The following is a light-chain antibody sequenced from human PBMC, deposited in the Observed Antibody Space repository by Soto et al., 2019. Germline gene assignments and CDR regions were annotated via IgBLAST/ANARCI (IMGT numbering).Light chain of an antibody. CDR3: QQYHNWPPHT. J-gene: IGKJ2*01. Sequence: EIVMTQSPATLSVSPGESATLSCRASQSVNTILAWYQQKPGRAPRLLIHGASTRATGIPARFSGSGSGTEFTLNISSLQSEDFAVYYCQQYHNWPPHTFGQGTKLEIK. V-gene: IGKV3-15*01. CDR1: QSVNTI. CDR2: GAS.